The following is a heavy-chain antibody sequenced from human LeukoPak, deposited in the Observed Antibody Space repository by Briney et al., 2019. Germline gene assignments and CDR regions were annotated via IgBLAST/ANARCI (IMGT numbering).Heavy chain of an antibody. D-gene: IGHD3-16*01. CDR3: AGGMITFGGVDYDY. CDR1: GGSISSGDYY. Sequence: SETLSLTCTVSGGSISSGDYYWSWIRQPPGKGLEWIGYIYYSGSTSYNPSLKSRVTISVDTSKNQFSLKLSSVTAADTAVYYCAGGMITFGGVDYDYWGQGTLVTVSS. V-gene: IGHV4-30-4*01. J-gene: IGHJ4*02. CDR2: IYYSGST.